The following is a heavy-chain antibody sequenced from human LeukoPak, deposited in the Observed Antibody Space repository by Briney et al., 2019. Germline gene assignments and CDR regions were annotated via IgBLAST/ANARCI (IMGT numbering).Heavy chain of an antibody. V-gene: IGHV1-46*01. D-gene: IGHD3-22*01. J-gene: IGHJ5*02. Sequence: ASVKVSCKASGGTFSSYAISWVRQAPGQGLEWMGIINPSGGSTSYAQKFQGRVTMSRDTSTSTVYMEPSSLRSEDTAVYYCARDRNYDSSQYNWFDPWGQGTLVTVSS. CDR3: ARDRNYDSSQYNWFDP. CDR1: GGTFSSYA. CDR2: INPSGGST.